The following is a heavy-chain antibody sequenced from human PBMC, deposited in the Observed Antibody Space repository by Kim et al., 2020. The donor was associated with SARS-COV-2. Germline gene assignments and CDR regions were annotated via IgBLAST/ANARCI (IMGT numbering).Heavy chain of an antibody. Sequence: GCNTSYADSVKGRFTISRDNSKNTQSLHMNSLRAEDTAIYYCGKREGGYEGGQGTLVTVSS. CDR2: GCNT. CDR3: GKREGGYE. J-gene: IGHJ4*02. V-gene: IGHV3-23*01. D-gene: IGHD6-19*01.